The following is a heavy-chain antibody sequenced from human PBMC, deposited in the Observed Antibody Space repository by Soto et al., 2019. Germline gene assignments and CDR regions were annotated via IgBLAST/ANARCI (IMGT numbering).Heavy chain of an antibody. Sequence: EVQLLESGGDLVQPGGSLRVSCAASGFTFSSYAMNWVRQGPGKGLEWVSLISDSGGSTYYADSVKGRFTISRDDSKSTLYLQINSLRAEDTAVYYCAKSHFGDSGSYFDYWGQGTLVTVSS. CDR3: AKSHFGDSGSYFDY. V-gene: IGHV3-23*01. D-gene: IGHD4-17*01. CDR1: GFTFSSYA. CDR2: ISDSGGST. J-gene: IGHJ4*02.